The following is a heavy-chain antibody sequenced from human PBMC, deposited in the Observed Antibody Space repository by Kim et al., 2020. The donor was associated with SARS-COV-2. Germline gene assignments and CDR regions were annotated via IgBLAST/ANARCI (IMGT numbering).Heavy chain of an antibody. D-gene: IGHD3-9*01. CDR1: GYTFTSYY. V-gene: IGHV1-46*01. Sequence: ASVKVSCKASGYTFTSYYMHWVRQAPGQGLEWMGIINPSGGSTSYAQKFQGRVTMTRDTSTSTVYMELSSLRSEDTAVYYCARARLRYFDWSYYFDYWGQGTLVTVSS. J-gene: IGHJ4*02. CDR3: ARARLRYFDWSYYFDY. CDR2: INPSGGST.